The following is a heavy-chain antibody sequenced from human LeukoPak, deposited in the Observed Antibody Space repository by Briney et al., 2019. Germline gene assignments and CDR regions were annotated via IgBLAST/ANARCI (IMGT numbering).Heavy chain of an antibody. CDR2: IIPILGIA. CDR3: ARDQGGDSAEGWSDP. Sequence: ASVKVSCKASGGTFSSYAISWVRQAPGQGLEWMGRIIPILGIANYAQKFQGRVTITADKSTSTAYMELSSLRSEDTAVYYCARDQGGDSAEGWSDPWGQGTLVTVSS. CDR1: GGTFSSYA. J-gene: IGHJ5*02. V-gene: IGHV1-69*04. D-gene: IGHD2-21*02.